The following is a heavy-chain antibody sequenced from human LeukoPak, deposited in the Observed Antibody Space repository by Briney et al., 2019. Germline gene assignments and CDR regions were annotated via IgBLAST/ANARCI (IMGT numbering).Heavy chain of an antibody. CDR3: ARSSGHTSDY. V-gene: IGHV3-7*01. J-gene: IGHJ4*02. CDR2: IKQDGSEI. Sequence: PGGSLRLSCAASGFTFISHWMSWVRQAPGKGLEWVANIKQDGSEIYYMGSVKGRFTISRDNAKNSLYLQMNSLRVEDTAIYYCARSSGHTSDYWGQGTLVTVSS. CDR1: GFTFISHW.